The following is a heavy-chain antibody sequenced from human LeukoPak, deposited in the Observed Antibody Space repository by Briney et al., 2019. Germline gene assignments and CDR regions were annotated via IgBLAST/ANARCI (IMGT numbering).Heavy chain of an antibody. CDR3: ARAYGSYSPWGL. D-gene: IGHD1-26*01. Sequence: PGGSLRLSCAASGFTFTNYAMSWVRQAPGKGLEWVSTASGSGGSTYYADSVKGRFTVSRDSSKNTLYLQMNSLRAEDTAVYYCARAYGSYSPWGLWGQGTLVTVSS. CDR1: GFTFTNYA. J-gene: IGHJ4*02. CDR2: ASGSGGST. V-gene: IGHV3-23*01.